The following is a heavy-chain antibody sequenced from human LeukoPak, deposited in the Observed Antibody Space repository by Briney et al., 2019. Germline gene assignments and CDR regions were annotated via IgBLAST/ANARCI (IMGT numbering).Heavy chain of an antibody. Sequence: GESLKISCKGSGYRFTSYWIAWVRQMPGKGLESMGIIYPGDSDTRYSPSFQGQVTISADRSISTAYLQWSSLKASDTAIYYCARHIVTGTSSFYAFDLWGQGTMVTVSS. V-gene: IGHV5-51*01. CDR3: ARHIVTGTSSFYAFDL. CDR2: IYPGDSDT. J-gene: IGHJ3*01. CDR1: GYRFTSYW. D-gene: IGHD1-7*01.